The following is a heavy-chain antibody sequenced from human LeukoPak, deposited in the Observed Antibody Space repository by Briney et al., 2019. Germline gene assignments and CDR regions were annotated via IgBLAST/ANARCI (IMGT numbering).Heavy chain of an antibody. V-gene: IGHV4-4*07. CDR2: IYTSGTT. J-gene: IGHJ6*03. CDR1: GGSISSYY. Sequence: SETLSLTCTVSGGSISSYYWSWIRQPAGKGLEWIGRIYTSGTTNYNPSLKSRVTISVDKSKNQFSLKLNSVTAADTAVYYCAKKDYYYMDVWGKGTTVTVSS. CDR3: AKKDYYYMDV.